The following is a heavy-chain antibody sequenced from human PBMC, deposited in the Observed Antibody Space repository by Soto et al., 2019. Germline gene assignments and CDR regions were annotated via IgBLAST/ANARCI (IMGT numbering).Heavy chain of an antibody. CDR3: ARDVHYYGSGSYFNDAFDI. CDR2: ISYDGSNK. D-gene: IGHD3-10*01. Sequence: GGSLRLSCAASGFTFSSYAMHWVRQAPGKGLEWVAVISYDGSNKYYADSVKGRFTISRDNSKNTLYLQMNSLRAEDTAVYYCARDVHYYGSGSYFNDAFDIWGQGTMVTVSS. V-gene: IGHV3-30-3*01. CDR1: GFTFSSYA. J-gene: IGHJ3*02.